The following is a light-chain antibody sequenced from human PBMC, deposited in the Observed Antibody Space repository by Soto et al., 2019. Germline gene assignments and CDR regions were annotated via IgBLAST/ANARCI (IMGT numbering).Light chain of an antibody. CDR3: QQRTNRPPIT. CDR2: GAL. CDR1: QSVRSN. Sequence: EIVMTQSPATLSVSPGERATLSCRASQSVRSNLAWYQQKPGQAPRLLIYGALTRATGIPARFSGSGSGTEFTLTISSLQSEDFAVYYCQQRTNRPPITFGQGTRLEIK. J-gene: IGKJ5*01. V-gene: IGKV3-15*01.